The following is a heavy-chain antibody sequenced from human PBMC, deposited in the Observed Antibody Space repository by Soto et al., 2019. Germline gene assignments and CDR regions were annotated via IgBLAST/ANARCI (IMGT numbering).Heavy chain of an antibody. CDR2: INHSGST. Sequence: QVQLQQWGAGLLKPSETLSLTCAVYGGSFSGHYWSWIRQPPGKGLEWIGEINHSGSTNYNPSLKSRVTLSVDTSQNQFALKLSSVTAADTAVYYCARLAVTGTRDYWGQGTLVTVSS. CDR1: GGSFSGHY. CDR3: ARLAVTGTRDY. J-gene: IGHJ4*02. V-gene: IGHV4-34*01. D-gene: IGHD6-19*01.